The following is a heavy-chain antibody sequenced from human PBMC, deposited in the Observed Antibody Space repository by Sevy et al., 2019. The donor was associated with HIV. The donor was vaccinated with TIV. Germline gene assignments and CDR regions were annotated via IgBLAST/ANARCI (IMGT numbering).Heavy chain of an antibody. Sequence: GGSLRLSCTVSGFIFSNFAMHWVRQAPGKGLEWVAVTSYDGSHKYYADSVKGRFPVSRDNSRNILSLEMSSLRRDDTAVYYCARGENDDEFFQYWGQGTLVTVSS. CDR3: ARGENDDEFFQY. D-gene: IGHD1-26*01. CDR2: TSYDGSHK. V-gene: IGHV3-30*04. CDR1: GFIFSNFA. J-gene: IGHJ1*01.